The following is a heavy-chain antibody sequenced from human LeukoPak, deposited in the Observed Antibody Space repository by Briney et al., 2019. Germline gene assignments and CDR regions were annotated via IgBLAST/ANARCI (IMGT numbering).Heavy chain of an antibody. J-gene: IGHJ4*02. CDR2: ISYDGSNK. CDR3: ARSLRQWLGSVTTSFDY. V-gene: IGHV3-30*04. D-gene: IGHD6-19*01. CDR1: GFSFSSYA. Sequence: GRSLRLSCAASGFSFSSYAMHWVRQAPGKGLEWVAVISYDGSNKYYADSVKGRFTISRDNSKNTLYLQMNSLRAEDTAVYYCARSLRQWLGSVTTSFDYWGQGTLVTVSS.